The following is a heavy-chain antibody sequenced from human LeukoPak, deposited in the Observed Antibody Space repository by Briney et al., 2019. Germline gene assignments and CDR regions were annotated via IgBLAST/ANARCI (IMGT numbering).Heavy chain of an antibody. Sequence: ASVKVSCKASGGTFSSYATSWVRQAPGQGLEWMGGIIPIFGTANYAQKFQGRVTITADESTSTAYMELSSLRSEDTAVYYCAAASNLVVVAGFDYWGQGTLVTVSS. CDR3: AAASNLVVVAGFDY. J-gene: IGHJ4*02. CDR1: GGTFSSYA. V-gene: IGHV1-69*13. D-gene: IGHD2-15*01. CDR2: IIPIFGTA.